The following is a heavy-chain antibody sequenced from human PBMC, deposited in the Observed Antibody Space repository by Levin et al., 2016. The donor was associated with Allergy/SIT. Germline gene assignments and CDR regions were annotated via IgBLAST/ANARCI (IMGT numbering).Heavy chain of an antibody. CDR1: GFTLSSYW. Sequence: GESLKISCEASGFTLSSYWMHWVRQAPGKGLVWLSRINSDGSYSIYADSVKGRFTISRDNARNTVYLQMNSLTADDTAVYYCARAIASGSLWGQGTLVTVVL. CDR2: INSDGSYS. J-gene: IGHJ4*02. CDR3: ARAIASGSL. V-gene: IGHV3-74*01. D-gene: IGHD3-10*01.